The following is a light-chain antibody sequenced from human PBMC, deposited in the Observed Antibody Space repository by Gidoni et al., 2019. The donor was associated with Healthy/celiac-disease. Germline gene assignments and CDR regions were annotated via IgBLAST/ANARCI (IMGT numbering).Light chain of an antibody. CDR3: QQYGSSLWT. CDR1: QSVSSSY. CDR2: GAS. V-gene: IGKV3-20*01. Sequence: EIVLTQSPGTLSLSPGERATLSCRASQSVSSSYLAWYQQKPGQAPSLLIYGASSRATGIPDRFSGRGSGTDFTLTISRLEPEDFAVYYCQQYGSSLWTFGQGTKVEI. J-gene: IGKJ1*01.